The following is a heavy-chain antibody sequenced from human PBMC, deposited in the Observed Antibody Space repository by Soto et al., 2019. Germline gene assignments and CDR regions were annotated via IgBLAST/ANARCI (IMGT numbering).Heavy chain of an antibody. V-gene: IGHV4-4*07. J-gene: IGHJ6*02. CDR1: GGSISSYY. CDR3: AKAGIAAAVTGWSVGYYYGMDV. Sequence: SETLSLTCTVSGGSISSYYWSWIRQPAGKGLEWIGRIYTSGITNYNPSLKSRVTMSVDTSKNQFSLKLSSVTAADTAVYYCAKAGIAAAVTGWSVGYYYGMDVWGQGTTVTVSS. CDR2: IYTSGIT. D-gene: IGHD6-13*01.